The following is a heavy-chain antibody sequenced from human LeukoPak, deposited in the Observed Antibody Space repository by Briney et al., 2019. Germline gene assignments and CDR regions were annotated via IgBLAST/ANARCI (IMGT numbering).Heavy chain of an antibody. CDR3: ARDRYRYSYGGSFDY. CDR1: GFTFSSYS. Sequence: GGSLRLSCAASGFTFSSYSMNWVRQAPGKGLEWVSSITTSSSYIYYADSVKGRFTISRDNAKNSLYLQMNSLRAEDTAVYYCARDRYRYSYGGSFDYWAQGTLVTVSS. J-gene: IGHJ4*02. D-gene: IGHD5-18*01. CDR2: ITTSSSYI. V-gene: IGHV3-21*01.